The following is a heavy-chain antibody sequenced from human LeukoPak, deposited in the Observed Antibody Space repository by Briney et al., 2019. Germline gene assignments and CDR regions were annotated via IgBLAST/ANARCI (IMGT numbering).Heavy chain of an antibody. Sequence: PSETLSLTCAVSGGSFSGYYWYWIRQPPGKGLEWIGEINHGESTNYNPSLKSRATLSVDTSKNQFSLKLTSVTAADTAVYYCARDDFWSGYDYWGQGTLVTVSS. CDR2: INHGEST. J-gene: IGHJ4*02. CDR3: ARDDFWSGYDY. V-gene: IGHV4-34*01. D-gene: IGHD3-3*01. CDR1: GGSFSGYY.